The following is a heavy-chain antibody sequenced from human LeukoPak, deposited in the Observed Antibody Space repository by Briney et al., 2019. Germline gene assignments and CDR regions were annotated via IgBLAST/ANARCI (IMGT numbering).Heavy chain of an antibody. D-gene: IGHD1-26*01. J-gene: IGHJ4*02. CDR3: AAHPSRRVGARYFDY. CDR1: GGSFSGYY. V-gene: IGHV4-34*01. Sequence: PSETLSLTCAVYGGSFSGYYWSRIRQPPGKGLEWIGEINHSGSTNYNPSLKSRVTISVDTSKNQFSLKLSSVTAADTAVYYCAAHPSRRVGARYFDYWGQGTLVTVSS. CDR2: INHSGST.